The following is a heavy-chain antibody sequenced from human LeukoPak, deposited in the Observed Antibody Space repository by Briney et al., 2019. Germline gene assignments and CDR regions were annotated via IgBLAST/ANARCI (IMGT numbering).Heavy chain of an antibody. Sequence: SVKVSCKASGGTFSSYAISWVRQAPGQGLEWMGGFIPIFGTANYAQKFQGRVTITTDESTSTAYMELSSLRSEDTAVYYCARDDDSSGYYFIYWGQGTLVTVSS. CDR1: GGTFSSYA. CDR2: FIPIFGTA. CDR3: ARDDDSSGYYFIY. V-gene: IGHV1-69*05. J-gene: IGHJ4*02. D-gene: IGHD3-22*01.